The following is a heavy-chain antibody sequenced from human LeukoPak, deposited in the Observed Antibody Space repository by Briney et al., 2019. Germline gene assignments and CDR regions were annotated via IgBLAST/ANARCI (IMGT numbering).Heavy chain of an antibody. CDR3: ARALYYFDY. CDR1: AFTFSNYW. V-gene: IGHV3-7*05. CDR2: IKEDGSEK. Sequence: GGSLRLSCAASAFTFSNYWMSWVRQGPGKGLEWVAYIKEDGSEKYYVDSVKGRFTIFRDNAKNSLYLQMNSLRVEDTAVYYCARALYYFDYWGQGTLVTVSS. J-gene: IGHJ4*02.